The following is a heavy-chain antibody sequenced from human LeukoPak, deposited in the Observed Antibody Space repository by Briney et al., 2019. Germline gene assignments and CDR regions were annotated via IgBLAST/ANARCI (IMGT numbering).Heavy chain of an antibody. CDR1: GGSISSSSYY. V-gene: IGHV4-39*01. J-gene: IGHJ4*02. Sequence: PSETLSLTXTVSGGSISSSSYYWGWIRQPPGKGLEWIGSIYYSGSTYYNPSLKSRVTISVDTSKNQFSLKLSSVTAADTAVYYCARHVPYYDFWSGYPSHFDYWGQGTLVTVSS. CDR3: ARHVPYYDFWSGYPSHFDY. D-gene: IGHD3-3*01. CDR2: IYYSGST.